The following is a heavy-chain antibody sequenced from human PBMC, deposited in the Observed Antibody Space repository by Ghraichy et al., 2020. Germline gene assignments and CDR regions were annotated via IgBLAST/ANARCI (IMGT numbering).Heavy chain of an antibody. V-gene: IGHV3-74*01. CDR3: ARGGTMVQGVILPRPENYYYYYMDV. D-gene: IGHD3-10*01. CDR1: GFTISSYW. CDR2: INSDGSST. J-gene: IGHJ6*03. Sequence: GGSLRLSCAASGFTISSYWMHWVRQAPGKGLVWVSRINSDGSSTSYADSVKGRFTISRDNAKNTLYLQMNSLRAEDTAVYYCARGGTMVQGVILPRPENYYYYYMDVWGKGTTVTVSS.